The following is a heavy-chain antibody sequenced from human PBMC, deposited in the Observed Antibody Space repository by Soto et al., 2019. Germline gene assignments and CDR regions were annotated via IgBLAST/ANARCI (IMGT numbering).Heavy chain of an antibody. D-gene: IGHD6-19*01. Sequence: PGGSLRLSCTASGFTFGDHSMSWFRQAPGKGLEWVGFIRIKPYGGTTEYAASVKGRFTISRDDSKSIAYLQMNSLRAEDTAVYYCAKKAMAARGVPYCFDYWGQGTLVTV. J-gene: IGHJ4*02. CDR1: GFTFGDHS. CDR3: AKKAMAARGVPYCFDY. CDR2: IRIKPYGGTT. V-gene: IGHV3-49*03.